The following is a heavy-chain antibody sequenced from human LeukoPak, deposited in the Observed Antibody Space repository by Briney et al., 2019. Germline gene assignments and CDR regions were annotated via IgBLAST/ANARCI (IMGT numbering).Heavy chain of an antibody. CDR3: ARDGTTGFDY. D-gene: IGHD1-7*01. CDR2: INAGNGNT. Sequence: GASVKVSCKASGYTFTSYGISWVRQAPGQRLEWMGWINAGNGNTKYSQKFQGRVTITRDTSASTAYMELSSLRSEDTAVYYCARDGTTGFDYWGQGTLVTVSS. V-gene: IGHV1-3*01. CDR1: GYTFTSYG. J-gene: IGHJ4*02.